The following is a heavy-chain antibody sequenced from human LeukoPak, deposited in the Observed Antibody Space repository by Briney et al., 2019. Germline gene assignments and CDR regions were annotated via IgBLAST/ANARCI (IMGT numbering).Heavy chain of an antibody. CDR1: GFTFSSAW. Sequence: SGGSLRLSCAASGFTFSSAWFHWVRQGPGKGLVWVARINEDGRTTNYADSVKGRLTISRDNAKNTVYLQMSDLTVEDTAVYYCARGLHGRDEYGGQGTLVTVSS. V-gene: IGHV3-74*01. CDR2: INEDGRTT. J-gene: IGHJ4*02. CDR3: ARGLHGRDEY. D-gene: IGHD2-21*02.